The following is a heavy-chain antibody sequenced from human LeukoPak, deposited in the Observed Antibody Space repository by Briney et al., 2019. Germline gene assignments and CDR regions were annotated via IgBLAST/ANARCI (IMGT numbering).Heavy chain of an antibody. CDR2: IYYSGST. Sequence: SETLSLTCTVSGGSTSSYYWSWIRQPPGKGLEWIGYIYYSGSTNYNPSLKSRVTISVDTSKNQFSLKLSSVTAADTAVYYCARENVVGAIFDYWGQGTLVTVSS. V-gene: IGHV4-59*01. D-gene: IGHD1-26*01. J-gene: IGHJ4*02. CDR1: GGSTSSYY. CDR3: ARENVVGAIFDY.